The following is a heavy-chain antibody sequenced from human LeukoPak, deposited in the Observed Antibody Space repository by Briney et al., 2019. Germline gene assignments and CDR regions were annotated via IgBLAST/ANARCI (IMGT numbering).Heavy chain of an antibody. J-gene: IGHJ4*02. D-gene: IGHD3-22*01. CDR2: IYYSEST. Sequence: SETLSLTCTVSGGSISSYYWSWIRQPPGKGLEWIGYIYYSESTNYNPSLKNRVTISVDTSKNQFSLKLNSVTAADTAVYFCARPAGSDYWYYLDYWGQGTLVTVSS. CDR3: ARPAGSDYWYYLDY. CDR1: GGSISSYY. V-gene: IGHV4-59*08.